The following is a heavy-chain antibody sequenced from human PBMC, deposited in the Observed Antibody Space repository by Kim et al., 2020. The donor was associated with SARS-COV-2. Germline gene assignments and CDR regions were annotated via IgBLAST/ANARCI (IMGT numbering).Heavy chain of an antibody. Sequence: GGSLRLSCAASGFTFSSYAMHWVRQAPGKGLEWVAFISYDGGNKYYADSVKGRITTSRDNSKNTLYLQMNSLRAEDTAVYYCARRGYTAILYYFDYWGQGTLVTVSS. D-gene: IGHD5-18*01. J-gene: IGHJ4*02. V-gene: IGHV3-30*04. CDR2: ISYDGGNK. CDR1: GFTFSSYA. CDR3: ARRGYTAILYYFDY.